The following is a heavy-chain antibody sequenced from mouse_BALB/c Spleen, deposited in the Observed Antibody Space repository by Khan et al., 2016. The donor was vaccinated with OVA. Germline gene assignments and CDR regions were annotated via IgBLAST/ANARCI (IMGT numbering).Heavy chain of an antibody. Sequence: EVELVESGAELVKPGASVKLSCTASGFNIKDTYIHWVKQRPEQGLEWIGRITPANGNNEYDPKFQGKATMRADTSSNTAYLQHSSLTSGATAVYYGFRTSDDPRNIDVWGAGTTVTVSS. D-gene: IGHD6-1*01. CDR3: FRTSDDPRNIDV. CDR1: GFNIKDTY. J-gene: IGHJ1*01. CDR2: ITPANGNN. V-gene: IGHV14-3*02.